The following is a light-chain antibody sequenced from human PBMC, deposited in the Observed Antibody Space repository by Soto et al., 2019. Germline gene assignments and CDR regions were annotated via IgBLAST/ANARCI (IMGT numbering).Light chain of an antibody. CDR2: SDN. Sequence: QSVLTQPPSASGTPGQRVTISCSGSSSNIGSNSVNWYHQVAGTAPKLLIHSDNQRPSGVPDRFSGSKSGTSASLAISGLQSGDEADYYCQSYDDSLSGWVFGGGTKLTVL. CDR1: SSNIGSNS. CDR3: QSYDDSLSGWV. J-gene: IGLJ3*02. V-gene: IGLV1-44*01.